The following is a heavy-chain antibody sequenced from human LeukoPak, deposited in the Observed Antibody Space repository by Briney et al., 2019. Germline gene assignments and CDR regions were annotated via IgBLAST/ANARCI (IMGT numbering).Heavy chain of an antibody. Sequence: ATVKISCKVSGYTFTDYYMHWVQQAPGKGLEWVGLVDPEDGETIYAEKFQGRVTITADTSTDTAYMELSSLRSEDTAVYYCATDPSPPVVWADAFDIWGQGTMVTVSS. CDR1: GYTFTDYY. J-gene: IGHJ3*02. D-gene: IGHD2-15*01. CDR2: VDPEDGET. V-gene: IGHV1-69-2*01. CDR3: ATDPSPPVVWADAFDI.